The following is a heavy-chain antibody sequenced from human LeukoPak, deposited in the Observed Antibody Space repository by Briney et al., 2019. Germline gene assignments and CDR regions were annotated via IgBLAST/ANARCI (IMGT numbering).Heavy chain of an antibody. CDR2: VYYTGST. V-gene: IGHV4-39*01. D-gene: IGHD6-19*01. Sequence: SETLSLTCTVSGGSISRSSYYWGWIRQPPGKGLEWIGSVYYTGSTSYTPSLKSRVTVSVDTSKNQFSLKLSSVTAADTAVYYCASRTGYTSGWYNYWGQGTLVTVSS. J-gene: IGHJ4*02. CDR3: ASRTGYTSGWYNY. CDR1: GGSISRSSYY.